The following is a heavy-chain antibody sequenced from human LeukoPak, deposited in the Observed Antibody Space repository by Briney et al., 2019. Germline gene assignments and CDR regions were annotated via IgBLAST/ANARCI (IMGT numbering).Heavy chain of an antibody. CDR3: ARGVGYTLVS. J-gene: IGHJ5*02. CDR1: GLTFRTSA. V-gene: IGHV3-30-3*01. Sequence: GGSLRLSCADSGLTFRTSAMHWVRQAPGKGLEWVAVVSFDGSNENYADSVRGRFIISRDNSKNTLYLQMSGLRREDTAMYYCARGVGYTLVSWGQGTLVTVSS. CDR2: VSFDGSNE. D-gene: IGHD5-24*01.